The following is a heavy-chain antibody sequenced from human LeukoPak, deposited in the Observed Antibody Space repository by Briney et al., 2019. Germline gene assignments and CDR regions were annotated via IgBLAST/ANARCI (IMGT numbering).Heavy chain of an antibody. D-gene: IGHD3-22*01. CDR2: INHSGST. V-gene: IGHV4-34*01. J-gene: IGHJ5*02. CDR1: GGSFSGYY. CDR3: ARESITMIVVA. Sequence: ASETLSLTCAVYGGSFSGYYWSWIRQPPGKGLEWIGEINHSGSTNYNPSLKSRVTISVDTSKNQFSLKLSSVTAADTAVYYCARESITMIVVAWGQGTLVTVSS.